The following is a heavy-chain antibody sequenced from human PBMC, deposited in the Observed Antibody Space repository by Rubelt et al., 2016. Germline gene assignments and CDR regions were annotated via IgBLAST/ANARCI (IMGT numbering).Heavy chain of an antibody. Sequence: QVQLVQSGAEVKKPGASVKVSCKASGYTFTSYGISWVRQAPGQGLEWMGWISAYNGNTNFSQKVQGRVPMATDTSTSTAYMELSSLRSDDTAVYYCAAPGDGYNPGFDYWGQGTLVTVSS. CDR2: ISAYNGNT. CDR1: GYTFTSYG. V-gene: IGHV1-18*01. D-gene: IGHD5-24*01. J-gene: IGHJ4*02. CDR3: AAPGDGYNPGFDY.